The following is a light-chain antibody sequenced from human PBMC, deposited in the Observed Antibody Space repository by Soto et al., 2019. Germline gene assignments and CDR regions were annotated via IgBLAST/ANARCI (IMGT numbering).Light chain of an antibody. CDR3: QAWDSSTHVV. V-gene: IGLV3-1*01. J-gene: IGLJ2*01. CDR2: QDT. Sequence: SSELTQPPSVSVSPGQTASITCSGDKLGDKYACWYQHKPGQSPVLVIYQDTKRPSGIPERFSGSNSGNTATLTISGTQAMDEADYYCQAWDSSTHVVFGGGTKLTVL. CDR1: KLGDKY.